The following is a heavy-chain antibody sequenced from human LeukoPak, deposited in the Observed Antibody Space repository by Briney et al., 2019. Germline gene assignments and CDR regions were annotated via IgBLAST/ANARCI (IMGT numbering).Heavy chain of an antibody. J-gene: IGHJ4*02. CDR2: IYYSGST. CDR3: ARDQAVVGATGIDY. CDR1: GGSISSSSYY. D-gene: IGHD1-26*01. V-gene: IGHV4-39*07. Sequence: SETLSLTCTVSGGSISSSSYYWGWIRQPPGKGLEWIGSIYYSGSTNYNPSLKSRVTISVDTSKNQFSLKLSSVTAADTAVYYCARDQAVVGATGIDYWGQGTLVTVSS.